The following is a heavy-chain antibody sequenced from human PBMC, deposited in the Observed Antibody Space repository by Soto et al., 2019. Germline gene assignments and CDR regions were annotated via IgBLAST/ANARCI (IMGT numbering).Heavy chain of an antibody. Sequence: PGESLKISCKGSGYSFTNYWIGWVRQMPGKGLEWMGIIYPGDSDTRYSPSFQGQVTFSADRSISTAYLQWRSLKASDTATYYCARLMAAAGTKYYYYYYGMDVWGQGTTVTVSS. J-gene: IGHJ6*02. D-gene: IGHD6-13*01. V-gene: IGHV5-51*01. CDR2: IYPGDSDT. CDR1: GYSFTNYW. CDR3: ARLMAAAGTKYYYYYYGMDV.